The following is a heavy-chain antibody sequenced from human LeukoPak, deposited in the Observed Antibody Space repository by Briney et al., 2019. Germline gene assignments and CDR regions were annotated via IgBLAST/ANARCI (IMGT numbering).Heavy chain of an antibody. CDR1: GFTFSSYE. D-gene: IGHD2-2*03. CDR3: AIGYCSSTSCQYSAFDI. Sequence: GGSLRLSCAASGFTFSSYEMNWVRQAPGKGLEWVSYISSRSSPIYYADSVKGRFTISRENARNSLYLQMNSLRAEDTAVYYCAIGYCSSTSCQYSAFDIWGQGTMVTVSS. J-gene: IGHJ3*02. V-gene: IGHV3-48*03. CDR2: ISSRSSPI.